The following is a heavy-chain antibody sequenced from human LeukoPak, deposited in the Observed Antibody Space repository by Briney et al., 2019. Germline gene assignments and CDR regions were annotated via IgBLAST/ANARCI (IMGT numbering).Heavy chain of an antibody. J-gene: IGHJ4*02. CDR1: GGSISSNNYY. CDR3: ASLGYSSGWSPGDY. Sequence: PSETLSLTCTVSGGSISSNNYYWGWIRQPPGKGLEWIGEINHSGSTNYNPSLKSRVTISVDTSKNQFSLKLSSVTAADTAVYYCASLGYSSGWSPGDYWGQGTLVTVSS. V-gene: IGHV4-39*07. D-gene: IGHD6-19*01. CDR2: INHSGST.